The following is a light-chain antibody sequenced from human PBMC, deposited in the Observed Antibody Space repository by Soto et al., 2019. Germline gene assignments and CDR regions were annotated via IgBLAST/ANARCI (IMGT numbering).Light chain of an antibody. V-gene: IGKV3-20*01. Sequence: EIVLTQSPGTLSLSPGERATLSCRASESGSSSYLAWYQQKHGQAPRLLIFLASSRAAGIPDRFSGSGYGTDFTLTIRRLEPEEFAVYYCQRYGSSPWTFGQGTKVEIK. CDR3: QRYGSSPWT. CDR1: ESGSSSY. J-gene: IGKJ1*01. CDR2: LAS.